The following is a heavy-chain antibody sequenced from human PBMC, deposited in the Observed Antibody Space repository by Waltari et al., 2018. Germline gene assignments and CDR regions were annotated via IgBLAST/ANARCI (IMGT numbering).Heavy chain of an antibody. CDR1: GDSFTSYW. D-gene: IGHD2-21*01. V-gene: IGHV5-51*03. CDR2: IYPCDSDT. J-gene: IGHJ4*02. CDR3: AKDPAQIGGDYDKALDY. Sequence: EVQLVQSGAEVKKPGESLKISCKGSGDSFTSYWIGWGRQMPGNGLEWMGIIYPCDSDTRYSPSFQGQVTISADKSISTAYLQWSSLKASDTAMYYCAKDPAQIGGDYDKALDYWGQGTLVTVSS.